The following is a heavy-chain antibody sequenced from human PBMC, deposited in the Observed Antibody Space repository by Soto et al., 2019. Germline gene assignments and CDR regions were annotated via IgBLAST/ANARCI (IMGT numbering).Heavy chain of an antibody. J-gene: IGHJ4*02. Sequence: QVQLVQSGAEEKKPGASVKVSCKASGYTFTSYAMHWVRQAPGQRLEWMGWINAGNGNTKYSQKFQGRVTITRDTSASTAYMELSSLRSEDTAVYYCARVGISDRGYYYDSSGYFGSYDYWGQGTLVTVSS. D-gene: IGHD3-22*01. CDR3: ARVGISDRGYYYDSSGYFGSYDY. CDR2: INAGNGNT. CDR1: GYTFTSYA. V-gene: IGHV1-3*05.